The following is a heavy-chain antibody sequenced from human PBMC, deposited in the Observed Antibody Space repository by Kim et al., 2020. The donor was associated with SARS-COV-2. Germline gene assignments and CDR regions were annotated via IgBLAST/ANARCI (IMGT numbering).Heavy chain of an antibody. Sequence: SETLSLTCTVSGGSISSYYWSWIRQPPGKGLEWIGYIYYSGSTNYNPSLKSRVTISVDTSKNQFSLKLSSVTAADTAVYYCARASTYYYDSSGYYSRGYYFDYWGQGTLVTVSS. CDR2: IYYSGST. D-gene: IGHD3-22*01. V-gene: IGHV4-59*13. J-gene: IGHJ4*02. CDR1: GGSISSYY. CDR3: ARASTYYYDSSGYYSRGYYFDY.